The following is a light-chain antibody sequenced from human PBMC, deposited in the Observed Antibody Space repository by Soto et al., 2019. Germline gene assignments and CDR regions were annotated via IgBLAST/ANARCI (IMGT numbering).Light chain of an antibody. CDR1: PSISNW. V-gene: IGKV1-5*01. J-gene: IGKJ1*01. Sequence: DIQMTQSPSTLSASVGDRVTITCRASPSISNWWAWYQPKPGKAPKVLISDATNLESGVPSRFSGSGSETEFPPAFNCLHPDDFAPYYFHHYNGPGTFGQGIKVAI. CDR2: DAT. CDR3: HHYNGPGT.